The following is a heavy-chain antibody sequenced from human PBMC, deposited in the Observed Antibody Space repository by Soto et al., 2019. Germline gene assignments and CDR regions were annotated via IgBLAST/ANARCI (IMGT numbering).Heavy chain of an antibody. V-gene: IGHV4-4*02. J-gene: IGHJ4*02. CDR2: AHHSGRT. CDR3: ARSEATGLDY. D-gene: IGHD1-26*01. Sequence: QVQLQESGPGLVKPSGTLSLTCTVSGGSMTSSNWWNWVRQSPGKGLEWIGEAHHSGRTNYNPSRNRRVSISVDKSKSHFSLKLSSVTAADTAVYYCARSEATGLDYWGRGTLVTVSS. CDR1: GGSMTSSNW.